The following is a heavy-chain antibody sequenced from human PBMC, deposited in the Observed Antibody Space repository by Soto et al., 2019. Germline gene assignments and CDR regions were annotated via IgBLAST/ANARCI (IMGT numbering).Heavy chain of an antibody. D-gene: IGHD2-15*01. V-gene: IGHV1-69*01. CDR3: ARSAETLGYCSGGSCFYFDY. J-gene: IGHJ4*02. CDR2: IIPIFGTA. CDR1: GGTFSSYA. Sequence: QVQLVQSGAEVKKPGSSVKVSCKASGGTFSSYAISWVRQAPGQGLEWMGGIIPIFGTANYAQKFQGRVTITADESTSPAYMELSSLRSEDTAVYYCARSAETLGYCSGGSCFYFDYWGQGTLVTVSS.